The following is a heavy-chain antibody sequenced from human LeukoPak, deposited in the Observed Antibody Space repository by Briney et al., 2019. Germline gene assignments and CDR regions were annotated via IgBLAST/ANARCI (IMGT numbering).Heavy chain of an antibody. D-gene: IGHD2-2*01. J-gene: IGHJ4*02. CDR2: IKSKTDGGTT. CDR3: TTEGVVVPAYFDY. V-gene: IGHV3-15*01. Sequence: GGSLRLSCAASGFTVSSNYMSWVRQAPGKGLEWVGRIKSKTDGGTTDYAAPVKGRYTISRDDSKNTLYLQMNSLKTEDTAVYYCTTEGVVVPAYFDYWGQGTLVTVSS. CDR1: GFTVSSNY.